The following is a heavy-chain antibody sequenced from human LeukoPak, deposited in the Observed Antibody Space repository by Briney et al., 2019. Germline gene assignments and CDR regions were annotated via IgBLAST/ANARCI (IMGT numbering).Heavy chain of an antibody. CDR3: ARGSIAAAEGSHWFDP. V-gene: IGHV4-59*01. D-gene: IGHD6-13*01. CDR1: GGSINSYY. Sequence: SETLSLTCTVSGGSINSYYWSWIRQPPGKGLEWIAYIYYSGSTNYNPSLKSRVTISVDTSKNQFSLKLSSVTAADTAVYYCARGSIAAAEGSHWFDPWGQGTLVTVSS. J-gene: IGHJ5*02. CDR2: IYYSGST.